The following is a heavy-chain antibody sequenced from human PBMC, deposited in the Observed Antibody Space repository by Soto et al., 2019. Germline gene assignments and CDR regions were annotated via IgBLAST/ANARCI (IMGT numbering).Heavy chain of an antibody. CDR1: GGTFSSYP. D-gene: IGHD5-12*01. CDR2: IIPILGIA. Sequence: QVQLVQSGAEVKKPGSSVKVSCKASGGTFSSYPISWVRQAPGQGLEWMGRIIPILGIANYAQKFQGRVTITADKSTSTAYMELSSLRSEDTAVYYCATPYSGYDFAAFDIWCQGTMVTVSS. V-gene: IGHV1-69*02. J-gene: IGHJ3*02. CDR3: ATPYSGYDFAAFDI.